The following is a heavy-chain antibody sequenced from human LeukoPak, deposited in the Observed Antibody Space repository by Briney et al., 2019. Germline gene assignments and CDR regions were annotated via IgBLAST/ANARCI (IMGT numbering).Heavy chain of an antibody. CDR1: GVALCGYY. CDR3: ARERGRCLHDAFDT. V-gene: IGHV4-34*01. D-gene: IGHD5-24*01. J-gene: IGHJ3*02. Sequence: SQTLSLTCAVYGVALCGYYWSWIPEPPRKGLEWCGEINYRRSTNNNPSLKSRITISVAASTTQFSLKLSSGTAADTAVYYCARERGRCLHDAFDTWGQGTMVTVSS. CDR2: INYRRST.